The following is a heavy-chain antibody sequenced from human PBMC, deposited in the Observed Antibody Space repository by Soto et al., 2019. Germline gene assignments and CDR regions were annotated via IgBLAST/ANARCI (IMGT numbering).Heavy chain of an antibody. CDR1: GGSFSGYY. CDR3: ARGRFLRGYCSGGSCYSSWFDP. D-gene: IGHD2-15*01. J-gene: IGHJ5*02. Sequence: SETLSLTCAVYGGSFSGYYCSWMRQPPGKGLEWIGEINHSGSTNYNPSLKSRVTISVDTSKNQFSLKLSSVTAADTAVYYCARGRFLRGYCSGGSCYSSWFDPWGQGTLVTVSS. V-gene: IGHV4-34*01. CDR2: INHSGST.